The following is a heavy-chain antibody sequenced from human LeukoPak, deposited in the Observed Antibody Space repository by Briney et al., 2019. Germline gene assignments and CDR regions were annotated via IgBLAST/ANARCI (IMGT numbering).Heavy chain of an antibody. J-gene: IGHJ4*02. CDR3: ARLDGNSDYFDY. D-gene: IGHD4-23*01. V-gene: IGHV4-59*01. CDR1: GGSISSYY. Sequence: SETLSLTCTVSGGSISSYYWGWIRQPPGKGLEWIGFIYYSGSTNYNPSLKSRVTISVDTSKNQFSLRLSSVTAADTAVYYCARLDGNSDYFDYWGQGTLVTVSS. CDR2: IYYSGST.